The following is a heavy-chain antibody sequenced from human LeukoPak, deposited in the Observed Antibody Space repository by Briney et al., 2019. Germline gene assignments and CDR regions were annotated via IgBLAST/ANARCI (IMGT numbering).Heavy chain of an antibody. V-gene: IGHV4-4*07. CDR1: GGSISSYY. CDR2: IYTSGST. D-gene: IGHD4-17*01. CDR3: ARSGTVTTWYAFDI. Sequence: SETLSLTCTVSGGSISSYYWSWIRQPAGKGLEWIGRIYTSGSTNYNPSLKSRVTMSVDTSKNQFSLKLSSVTAADTAVYYCARSGTVTTWYAFDIWGQGTMVTVS. J-gene: IGHJ3*02.